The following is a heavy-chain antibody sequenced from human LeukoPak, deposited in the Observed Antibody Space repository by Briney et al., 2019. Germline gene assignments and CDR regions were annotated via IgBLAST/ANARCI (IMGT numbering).Heavy chain of an antibody. V-gene: IGHV3-21*01. D-gene: IGHD2-15*01. J-gene: IGHJ5*02. Sequence: GGSLRLSCAASGFTFSSYSMNWVRQAPGMGLEWVSSTSSSGDYVYYADSVKGRFTISRDNAKNSLYLQMNSLRAEDTAVYYCARSGYCSGGSCLNWFGPWGQGTLVTVSS. CDR1: GFTFSSYS. CDR2: TSSSGDYV. CDR3: ARSGYCSGGSCLNWFGP.